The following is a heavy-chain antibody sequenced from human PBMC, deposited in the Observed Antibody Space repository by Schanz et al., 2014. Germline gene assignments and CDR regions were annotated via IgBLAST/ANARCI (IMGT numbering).Heavy chain of an antibody. J-gene: IGHJ3*02. Sequence: VQLAESGGGLVQPGGSLRLSCAASGFTFSDYYMTWIRQAPGKGLEWVSYVSSNNIYTKYADSVRGRFTISRDNAKNSLFLQMNSLRADDTAVYYCARDMLRRYGALEIWGRGTMVTVSS. V-gene: IGHV3-11*06. CDR1: GFTFSDYY. CDR3: ARDMLRRYGALEI. D-gene: IGHD2-8*01. CDR2: VSSNNIYT.